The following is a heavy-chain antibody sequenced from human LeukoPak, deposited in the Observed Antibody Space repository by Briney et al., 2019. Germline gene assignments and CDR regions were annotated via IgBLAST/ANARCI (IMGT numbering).Heavy chain of an antibody. D-gene: IGHD2-2*01. V-gene: IGHV4-34*01. CDR1: GGSFSGYY. CDR3: ARRSLRQYCSSTSCYRGPNWFDP. Sequence: SETLSLTCAVFGGSFSGYYWSWIRQPPGKGLEWIEEINHSGSTNYNPSLKSRVTISVDTSKNQFSLKLSSVTAADTAVYYCARRSLRQYCSSTSCYRGPNWFDPWGQGTLVTVSS. J-gene: IGHJ5*02. CDR2: INHSGST.